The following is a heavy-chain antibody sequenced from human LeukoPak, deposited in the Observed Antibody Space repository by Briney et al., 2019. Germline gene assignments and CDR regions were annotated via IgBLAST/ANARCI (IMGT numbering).Heavy chain of an antibody. CDR1: GFTFSSYA. D-gene: IGHD6-25*01. J-gene: IGHJ4*02. V-gene: IGHV3-23*01. CDR2: ISGSGGST. CDR3: AKDRYSSGWYFDY. Sequence: RGSLRLSCAASGFTFSSYAMSWVRQAPGKGLEWVSAISGSGGSTYYADSVKGRFTISRDNSKNTLYLQMNSLRAEDTAVYYCAKDRYSSGWYFDYWGQGTLVTVSS.